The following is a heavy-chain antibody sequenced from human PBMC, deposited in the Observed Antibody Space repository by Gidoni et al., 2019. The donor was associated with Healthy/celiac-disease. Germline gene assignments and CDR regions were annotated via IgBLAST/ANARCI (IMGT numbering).Heavy chain of an antibody. V-gene: IGHV1-18*04. CDR3: ASRGRCSGGSCRANDAFDI. CDR1: GYTFTSYG. Sequence: QVQLVQSGAEVKKPGASVKVSCQASGYTFTSYGISWVRQAPGQGLEWMGWISAYNGTTNYAQKLQGRVTMTTDTSTSTAYMELRSLRSDDTAVYYCASRGRCSGGSCRANDAFDIWGQGTMVTVSS. J-gene: IGHJ3*02. D-gene: IGHD2-15*01. CDR2: ISAYNGTT.